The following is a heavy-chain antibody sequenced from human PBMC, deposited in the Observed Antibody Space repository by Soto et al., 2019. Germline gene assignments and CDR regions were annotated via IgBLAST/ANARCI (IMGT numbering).Heavy chain of an antibody. D-gene: IGHD3-16*01. CDR3: AKGDLLWDPFDF. V-gene: IGHV3-23*01. CDR1: VLAFSNYA. Sequence: GSLRLSCAASVLAFSNYAMTWVRQAPGKGLEWVSIITASGYSAYYGGAVKGRFTTSRDNSRSTLYLQMNGLRADDTAVYYCAKGDLLWDPFDFWGQGTLVTVPQ. J-gene: IGHJ4*02. CDR2: ITASGYSA.